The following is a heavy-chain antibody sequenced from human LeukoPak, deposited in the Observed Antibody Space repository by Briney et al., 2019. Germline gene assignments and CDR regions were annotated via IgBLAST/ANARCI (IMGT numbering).Heavy chain of an antibody. CDR2: ISSSSSYI. J-gene: IGHJ5*02. V-gene: IGHV3-21*01. D-gene: IGHD3-3*01. Sequence: GGSLRLSCTVSTFTFNKAWMNWVRQAPGKGLEWVSSISSSSSYIYYADSVKGRFTISRDNAKNSLYLQMNSLRAEDTAVYYCARDKGEYYDFWSGLTNWFDPWGQGTLVTVSS. CDR1: TFTFNKAW. CDR3: ARDKGEYYDFWSGLTNWFDP.